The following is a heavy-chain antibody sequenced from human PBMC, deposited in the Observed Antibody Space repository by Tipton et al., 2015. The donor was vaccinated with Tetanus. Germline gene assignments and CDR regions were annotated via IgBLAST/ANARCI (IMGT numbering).Heavy chain of an antibody. CDR1: GGSISDKKYY. Sequence: TLSLTCTVSGGSISDKKYYWGWIRQPPGKGLEWIGYVYHNGNTNYHPSLKGRLTISVDTSKNQFSLNLKSVITADTAIYYCARANNDYPKKGPFDYWGQGILVTVSS. CDR2: VYHNGNT. CDR3: ARANNDYPKKGPFDY. V-gene: IGHV4-61*05. J-gene: IGHJ4*02. D-gene: IGHD5-12*01.